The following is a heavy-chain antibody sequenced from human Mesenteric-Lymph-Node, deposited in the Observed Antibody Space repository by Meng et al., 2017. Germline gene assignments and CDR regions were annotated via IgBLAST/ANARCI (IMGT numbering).Heavy chain of an antibody. Sequence: QVQLVQSGAAVRKPGASMKVSCKASGYTFTGYYLHWVRQAPGQGLEWMGRINPNRGATNHAQKFQGRVTMTRDTSISTAYMELTRLKSDDTAVYFCARITGTYLANWGQGTLVTVSS. D-gene: IGHD1-26*01. CDR1: GYTFTGYY. V-gene: IGHV1-2*06. CDR3: ARITGTYLAN. CDR2: INPNRGAT. J-gene: IGHJ4*02.